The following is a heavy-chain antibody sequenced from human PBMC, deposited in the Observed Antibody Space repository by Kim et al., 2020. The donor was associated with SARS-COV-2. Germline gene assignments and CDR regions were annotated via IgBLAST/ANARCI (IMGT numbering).Heavy chain of an antibody. CDR1: GGPINSPTYY. Sequence: SETLSLTCSVAGGPINSPTYYWGWVRQPPGKGLEWIASIYYSGTTYYNPSLRSRVTMSVDTSENQFSLILRSLTAADTAKYFCARHSGGSYSSRWVYGMDVWGQGTAVTVSS. CDR2: IYYSGTT. J-gene: IGHJ6*02. D-gene: IGHD6-13*01. CDR3: ARHSGGSYSSRWVYGMDV. V-gene: IGHV4-39*01.